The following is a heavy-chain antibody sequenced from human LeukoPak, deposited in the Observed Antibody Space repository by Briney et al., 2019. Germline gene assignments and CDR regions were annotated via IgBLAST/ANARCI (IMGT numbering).Heavy chain of an antibody. CDR2: INHSGST. V-gene: IGHV4-34*01. Sequence: PSETLSLTCAVYGGSFSGYYWSWIRQPPGKGLEWIGEINHSGSTNYNPSLKSRVTISVDTSKNQFSLKLSSVTAADTAVYYCARGLDCSSTSCKTFNWFDPWGQGTLVTVSS. D-gene: IGHD2-2*01. CDR1: GGSFSGYY. CDR3: ARGLDCSSTSCKTFNWFDP. J-gene: IGHJ5*02.